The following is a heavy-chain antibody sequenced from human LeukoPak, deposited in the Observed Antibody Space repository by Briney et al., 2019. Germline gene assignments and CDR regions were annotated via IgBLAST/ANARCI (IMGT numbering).Heavy chain of an antibody. Sequence: GGSLRLSCAASGFTFDDYAMHWVRQAPGKGLEWVSGISWNSGSIGYADSVKGRFTISRDNAKNSLYLQMNSLRAEDTALYYCAKGSRSHDFWYPIDYWGQGTLVTVSS. V-gene: IGHV3-9*01. J-gene: IGHJ4*02. CDR2: ISWNSGSI. D-gene: IGHD3-3*01. CDR1: GFTFDDYA. CDR3: AKGSRSHDFWYPIDY.